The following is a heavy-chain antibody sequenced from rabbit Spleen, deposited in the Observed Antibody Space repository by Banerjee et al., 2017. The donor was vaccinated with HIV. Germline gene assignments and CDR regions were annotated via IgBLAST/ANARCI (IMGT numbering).Heavy chain of an antibody. CDR3: ARDSAGREDFNL. V-gene: IGHV1S40*01. D-gene: IGHD4-2*01. J-gene: IGHJ4*01. CDR1: GFSFSDRDV. CDR2: IDVTKHGNT. Sequence: QSLEESGGGLVKPGASLTLTCKASGFSFSDRDVMCWVRQAPGKGLEWIACIDVTKHGNTYYATWTRGRFTISETSSTTVTLQMTSLTAADTATYFCARDSAGREDFNLWGPGTLVTVS.